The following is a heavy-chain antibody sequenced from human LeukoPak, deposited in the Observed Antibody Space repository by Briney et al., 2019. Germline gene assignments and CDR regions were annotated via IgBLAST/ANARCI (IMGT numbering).Heavy chain of an antibody. V-gene: IGHV3-21*01. CDR2: ISSSSSYI. CDR3: ARDTNMYYDFWSGHPTPLDY. CDR1: GFTFSSYA. J-gene: IGHJ4*02. D-gene: IGHD3-3*01. Sequence: GGSLRLSCAASGFTFSSYAMHWVRQAPGKGLEWVSSISSSSSYIYYADSVKGRFTISRDNAKNSLYLQMNSLRAEDTAVYYCARDTNMYYDFWSGHPTPLDYWGQGTLVTVSS.